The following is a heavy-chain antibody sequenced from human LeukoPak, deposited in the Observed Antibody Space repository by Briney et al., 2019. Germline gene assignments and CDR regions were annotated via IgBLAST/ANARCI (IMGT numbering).Heavy chain of an antibody. CDR1: GGSISSYY. D-gene: IGHD3-10*01. V-gene: IGHV4-59*12. J-gene: IGHJ6*03. CDR3: ARYGSGRYYYYYYYMDV. CDR2: IYYSGST. Sequence: PSETLSLTCTVSGGSISSYYWSWIRQPPGKGLEWIGYIYYSGSTNYNPSLKSRVAISVDTSKNQFSLKLSSVTAADTAVYYCARYGSGRYYYYYYYMDVWGKGTTVTVSS.